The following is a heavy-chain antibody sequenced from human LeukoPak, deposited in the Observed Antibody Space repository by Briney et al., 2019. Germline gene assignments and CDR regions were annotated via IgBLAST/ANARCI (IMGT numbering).Heavy chain of an antibody. J-gene: IGHJ6*03. D-gene: IGHD2-2*01. V-gene: IGHV1-24*01. CDR2: FDRKNGDT. Sequence: ASVKVSCQVSGFTLADLSMHWVRQAPGKGLEWVGGFDRKNGDTIYAQRFRGGVTLTEDTSTGTAYMDLSSLSADDTAVYYCATGVFCATTTCPGYQHFYYFMDLWGKGTTVTVSS. CDR3: ATGVFCATTTCPGYQHFYYFMDL. CDR1: GFTLADLS.